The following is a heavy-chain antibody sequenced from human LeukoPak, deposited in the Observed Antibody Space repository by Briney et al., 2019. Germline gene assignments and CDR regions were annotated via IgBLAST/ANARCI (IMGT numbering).Heavy chain of an antibody. CDR2: IIPIFGTA. CDR1: GGTFSSYA. CDR3: ARSMVRGGFDY. D-gene: IGHD3-10*01. V-gene: IGHV1-69*06. Sequence: GASVKVSCKASGGTFSSYAISWVRQAPGQGLEWMGGIIPIFGTANYAQKFQGRVTITADKSTSTAYMELSSLRSEDTAVYYCARSMVRGGFDYWGQGTLVTVSS. J-gene: IGHJ4*02.